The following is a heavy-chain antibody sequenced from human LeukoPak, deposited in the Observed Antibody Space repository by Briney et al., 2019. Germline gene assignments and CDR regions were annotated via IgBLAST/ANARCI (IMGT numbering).Heavy chain of an antibody. CDR3: ARDRPSLYSSGSSFYY. V-gene: IGHV1-18*04. CDR2: ISAYNGNT. D-gene: IGHD3-10*01. J-gene: IGHJ4*02. Sequence: ASVKVSCKASGYTFTSYGISWVRQAPGQGLEWMGWISAYNGNTNYAQKLQGRVTMTTDTSTSTAYMELRSLRSDDTAVYYCARDRPSLYSSGSSFYYWGQGTLVTVSS. CDR1: GYTFTSYG.